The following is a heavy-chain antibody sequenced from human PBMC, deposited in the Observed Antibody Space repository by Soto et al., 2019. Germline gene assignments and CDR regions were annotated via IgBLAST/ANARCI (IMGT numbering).Heavy chain of an antibody. CDR3: ARDLWRGYYDSSGYLDY. D-gene: IGHD3-22*01. CDR2: ISAYNGNT. Sequence: QVQLVQSGAEVKKPGASVKVSCKASGYTFTSYGISWVRQAPGQGLEWMGWISAYNGNTNYAQKLQGRVTMTTDTSTSTGYMELRSLRSDDTAVYYCARDLWRGYYDSSGYLDYWGQGTLVTVSS. CDR1: GYTFTSYG. V-gene: IGHV1-18*01. J-gene: IGHJ4*02.